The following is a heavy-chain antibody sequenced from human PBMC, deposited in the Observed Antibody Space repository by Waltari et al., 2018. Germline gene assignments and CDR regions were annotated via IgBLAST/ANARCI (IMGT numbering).Heavy chain of an antibody. CDR1: GFIFSNYW. V-gene: IGHV3-74*01. D-gene: IGHD6-13*01. CDR2: IKTDVSTT. CDR3: AAYSGSWY. Sequence: EVQLVESGGGLVQPGGSLRLSCAASGFIFSNYWMHWLRQAPGKGPVWVPRIKTDVSTTRYADSVECRFTISRDNARNMLDLQMNSLRAEDTALYYCAAYSGSWYWGQGTLVTVSS. J-gene: IGHJ4*02.